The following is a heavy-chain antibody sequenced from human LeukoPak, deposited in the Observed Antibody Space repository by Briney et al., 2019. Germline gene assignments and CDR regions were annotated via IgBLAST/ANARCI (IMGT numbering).Heavy chain of an antibody. J-gene: IGHJ6*02. D-gene: IGHD4-17*01. CDR2: INPKSGGT. CDR3: ARGTTATTLGYYYGMDV. Sequence: GASVKVSCKASGYTFTGYYMHWVRQAPGQGLEWMGWINPKSGGTNYAQKFQDWVTMTRDTSISTAYMEVSRLRSDDTAVYYCARGTTATTLGYYYGMDVWGQGTTVTVSS. CDR1: GYTFTGYY. V-gene: IGHV1-2*04.